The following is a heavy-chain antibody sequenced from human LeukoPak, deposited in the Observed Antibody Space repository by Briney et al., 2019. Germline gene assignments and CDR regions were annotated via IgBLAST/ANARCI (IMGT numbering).Heavy chain of an antibody. Sequence: PGGSLRLSCTASGFTFSSYAINWVRQTPGKGLEWVSAIGGSGGYTYYADSVKGRFTISRDNSKNTVFLRMNSLRAEDTAVYYCAREMATIGAFDIWGQGTMVTVSS. J-gene: IGHJ3*02. V-gene: IGHV3-23*01. CDR3: AREMATIGAFDI. CDR1: GFTFSSYA. D-gene: IGHD5-24*01. CDR2: IGGSGGYT.